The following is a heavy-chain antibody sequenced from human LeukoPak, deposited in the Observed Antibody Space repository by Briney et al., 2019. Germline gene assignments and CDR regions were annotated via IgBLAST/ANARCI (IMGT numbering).Heavy chain of an antibody. J-gene: IGHJ4*02. CDR3: ARGASGSYD. Sequence: PGGSLRLPCAASGFTFSTYWMHWVRQAPGKGLVWVSRINSDGSITNYADSVKGRFTISRDNAKNTLYLQMNSLGADDTAVYYCARGASGSYDWGQGTLVTVSS. V-gene: IGHV3-74*01. D-gene: IGHD3-10*01. CDR1: GFTFSTYW. CDR2: INSDGSIT.